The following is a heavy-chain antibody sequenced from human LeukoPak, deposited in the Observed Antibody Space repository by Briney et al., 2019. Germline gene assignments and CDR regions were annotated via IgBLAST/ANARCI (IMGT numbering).Heavy chain of an antibody. D-gene: IGHD5-24*01. CDR2: ISSSSTI. CDR3: ARASFQRWLQLGGD. Sequence: GGSLRLSCTASGFTFSTYSMNWVRQAPGKGLEWVSYISSSSTIYYADSVKGRFTISRDNAKNSLYPQMSSLRDEDTAVYYCARASFQRWLQLGGDWGQGTLVTVSS. CDR1: GFTFSTYS. V-gene: IGHV3-48*02. J-gene: IGHJ4*02.